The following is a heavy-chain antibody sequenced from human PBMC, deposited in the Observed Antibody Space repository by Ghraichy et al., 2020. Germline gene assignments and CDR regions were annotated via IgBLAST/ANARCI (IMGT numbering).Heavy chain of an antibody. V-gene: IGHV4-34*01. J-gene: IGHJ4*02. CDR1: GGSFSGYY. D-gene: IGHD1-26*01. CDR3: ARGKKIVGATGRRKGLDY. CDR2: INHSGST. Sequence: SETLSLTCAVYGGSFSGYYWSWIHQPPGKGLEWIGEINHSGSTNYNPSLKSRVTISVDTSKNQFSLKLSSVTAADTAVYYCARGKKIVGATGRRKGLDYWGQGTLVTVSS.